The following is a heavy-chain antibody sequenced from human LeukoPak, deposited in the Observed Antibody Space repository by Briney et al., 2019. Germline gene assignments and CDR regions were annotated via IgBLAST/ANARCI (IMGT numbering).Heavy chain of an antibody. D-gene: IGHD1-26*01. V-gene: IGHV3-7*01. Sequence: GGSLRLSCAACGFTFSDYRMSWVRQAPGRGLEWVGNINQDGSQEDYANSVKGRFTISRDNAKNSLSLQMNSLRVEDTAVYYCARDVGAATGWGQGTLVTVSS. CDR2: INQDGSQE. CDR1: GFTFSDYR. J-gene: IGHJ4*02. CDR3: ARDVGAATG.